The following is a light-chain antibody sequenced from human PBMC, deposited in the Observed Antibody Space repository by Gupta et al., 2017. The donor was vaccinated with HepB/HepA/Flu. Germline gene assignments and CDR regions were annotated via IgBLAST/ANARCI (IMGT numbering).Light chain of an antibody. J-gene: IGLJ2*01. CDR1: SSNIGNNF. CDR3: GTWDSSLTAAV. V-gene: IGLV1-51*02. Sequence: QPVLTPPPPVSAAPRPKVTIPCSGSSSNIGNNFVSWYQQLPGTAPKLLIYENNKRPSGIPDRFSGSKSGTSATLAITGLQTGDEADYYCGTWDSSLTAAVFGGRTKLTVL. CDR2: ENN.